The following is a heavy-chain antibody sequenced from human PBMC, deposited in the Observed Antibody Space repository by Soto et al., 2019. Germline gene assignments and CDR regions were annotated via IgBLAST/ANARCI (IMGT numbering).Heavy chain of an antibody. V-gene: IGHV4-34*01. Sequence: PSETLSLTCAVYGGSFSGYYWSWIRQPPGKGLEWIGEINHSGSTNYNPSLKSRVTISVGTSKNQFSLKLSSVTAADTAVYYCARDRGAVRRIYYYYYMGVWGKGTTVTVSS. D-gene: IGHD3-10*01. J-gene: IGHJ6*03. CDR1: GGSFSGYY. CDR2: INHSGST. CDR3: ARDRGAVRRIYYYYYMGV.